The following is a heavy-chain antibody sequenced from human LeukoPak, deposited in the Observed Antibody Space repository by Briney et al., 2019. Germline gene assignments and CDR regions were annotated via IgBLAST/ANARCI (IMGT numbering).Heavy chain of an antibody. D-gene: IGHD6-19*01. Sequence: PSETLSLTCTVSGGSISSHYWSWIRQPPGKGLEWIGSIYYSGSTYYNPSLKSRVTISADTSKNQFSLKLSSVTAADTAVYYCARALDSSGWYHHYYYMDVWGKGTTVTVSS. V-gene: IGHV4-59*11. CDR1: GGSISSHY. CDR3: ARALDSSGWYHHYYYMDV. CDR2: IYYSGST. J-gene: IGHJ6*03.